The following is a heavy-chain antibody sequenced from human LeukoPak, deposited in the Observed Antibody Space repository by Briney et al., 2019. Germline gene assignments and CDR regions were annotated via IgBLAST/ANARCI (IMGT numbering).Heavy chain of an antibody. CDR3: ASSYGDLHFDY. D-gene: IGHD4-17*01. J-gene: IGHJ4*02. CDR1: GFTVSSNY. V-gene: IGHV3-53*01. Sequence: GGSLRLSCAASGFTVSSNYMSWVRQAPGKGLEWVSVIYSGGSTYYADSVKGRFTISRDNSKNTLYLQMNSLRAEDTAVYYCASSYGDLHFDYWGQGTLVTVSS. CDR2: IYSGGST.